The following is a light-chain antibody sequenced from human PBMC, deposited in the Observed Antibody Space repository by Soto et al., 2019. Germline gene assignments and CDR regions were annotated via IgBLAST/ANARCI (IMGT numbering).Light chain of an antibody. Sequence: QSVLAQPASVSGSPGQSITISCTGTSSDVGGYNYVSWYQQHPGKAPKLRIYEVSNRPSGVSNRFSGSKSGNTASLTISGLQADDEADYYCSSYTSSSTLPYVFGTGTKVTVL. J-gene: IGLJ1*01. V-gene: IGLV2-14*01. CDR1: SSDVGGYNY. CDR2: EVS. CDR3: SSYTSSSTLPYV.